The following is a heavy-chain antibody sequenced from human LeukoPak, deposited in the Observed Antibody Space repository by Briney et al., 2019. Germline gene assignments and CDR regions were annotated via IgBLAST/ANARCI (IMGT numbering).Heavy chain of an antibody. CDR1: GGSINSGGHY. J-gene: IGHJ4*02. V-gene: IGHV4-31*03. D-gene: IGHD5-12*01. CDR2: IYYSGNT. CDR3: ARDVSGYGHFDY. Sequence: PSETLSLTCTVSGGSINSGGHYWSWIRQYPGKGLEWIGYIYYSGNTYYSPSLRSRIIMSVDTSRNQFSLRVNSVTAADTAMYYCARDVSGYGHFDYWGQGTLVTASS.